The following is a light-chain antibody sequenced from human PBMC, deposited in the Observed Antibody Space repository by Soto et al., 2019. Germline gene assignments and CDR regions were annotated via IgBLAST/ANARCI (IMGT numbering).Light chain of an antibody. CDR3: AAWDDSLSGHFV. V-gene: IGLV1-44*01. CDR2: NNN. J-gene: IGLJ1*01. Sequence: QSALTQPPSASGTPGQRFTISCSGISSNIGTNTVSWYQHLPGTAPKLLIYNNNQRPSGVPDRFSGSKSGTSASLAISGLQSEDEADYYCAAWDDSLSGHFVFGTGTKVTGL. CDR1: SSNIGTNT.